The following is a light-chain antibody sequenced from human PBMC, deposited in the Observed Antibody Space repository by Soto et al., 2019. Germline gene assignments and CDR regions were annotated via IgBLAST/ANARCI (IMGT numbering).Light chain of an antibody. CDR1: TSDVGGYNY. Sequence: QSALTQPRSVSGSPGQSVTISCTGTTSDVGGYNYVSWYQQHPGKAPKLIIYDVNKRPSGVPDRFSGSKSGNTASLTISGLQAEVEADYYCCSYAGSYTYVFGTGTKVTVL. J-gene: IGLJ1*01. CDR2: DVN. CDR3: CSYAGSYTYV. V-gene: IGLV2-11*01.